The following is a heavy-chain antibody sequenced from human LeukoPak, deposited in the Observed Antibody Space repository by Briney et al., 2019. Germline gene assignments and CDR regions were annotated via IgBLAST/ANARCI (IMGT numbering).Heavy chain of an antibody. CDR1: GYTFTIYY. CDR2: INPTGGST. Sequence: ASVTVSCTPSGYTFTIYYIHWVRQAPGQGVEWMGVINPTGGSTNYAEKFQGRVTLTRDTSTSTVYMELSSLRSEDTAVYYCARARYFDSSSYYDYGGQGSLVTVS. V-gene: IGHV1-46*01. J-gene: IGHJ4*02. D-gene: IGHD3-22*01. CDR3: ARARYFDSSSYYDY.